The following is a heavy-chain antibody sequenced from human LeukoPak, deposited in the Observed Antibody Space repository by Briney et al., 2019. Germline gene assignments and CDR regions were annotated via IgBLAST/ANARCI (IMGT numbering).Heavy chain of an antibody. Sequence: ASVKVSCKASGYTFTSYGIIWVREAPGQGLEWLGWISAYNGSTNYSQKLQGRVTMTTDTSTSTAYMELSSLRSEDTAVYSCATGLKQWPYLWGQGNLVTVSS. V-gene: IGHV1-18*01. CDR3: ATGLKQWPYL. CDR2: ISAYNGST. CDR1: GYTFTSYG. D-gene: IGHD6-19*01. J-gene: IGHJ1*01.